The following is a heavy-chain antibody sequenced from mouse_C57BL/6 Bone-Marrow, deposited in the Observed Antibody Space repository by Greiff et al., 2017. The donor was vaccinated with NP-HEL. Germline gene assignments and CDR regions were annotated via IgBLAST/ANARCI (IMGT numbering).Heavy chain of an antibody. Sequence: DVKLVESGGGLVQPGGSLSLSCAASGFTFTDYYMSWVRQPPGKALEWLGFIRNKANGYTTEYSASVKGRFTISRDNSQSILYLQMNALRAEDSATYYCARYYYGSSYSYYYAMDYWGQGTSVTVSS. CDR1: GFTFTDYY. D-gene: IGHD1-1*01. CDR3: ARYYYGSSYSYYYAMDY. V-gene: IGHV7-3*01. CDR2: IRNKANGYTT. J-gene: IGHJ4*01.